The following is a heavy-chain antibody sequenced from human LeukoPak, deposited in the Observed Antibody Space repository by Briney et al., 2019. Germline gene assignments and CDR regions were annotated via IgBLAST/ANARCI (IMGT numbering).Heavy chain of an antibody. CDR1: GGSIRSYY. CDR2: IYYSGST. V-gene: IGHV4-59*01. CDR3: ARLAISDYYYYMDV. D-gene: IGHD5-12*01. J-gene: IGHJ6*03. Sequence: SETLSLTCTVSGGSIRSYYWSWIRQPPGKGLEWIAYIYYSGSTNYNPSLKSRVTISVDTSKNQFSLKLSSVTAADTAVYYCARLAISDYYYYMDVWGKGTTVTVSS.